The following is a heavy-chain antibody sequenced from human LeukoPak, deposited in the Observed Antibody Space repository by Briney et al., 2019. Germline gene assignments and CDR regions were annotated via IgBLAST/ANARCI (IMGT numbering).Heavy chain of an antibody. V-gene: IGHV3-48*03. CDR1: GFTVSSNY. Sequence: GGSLRLSCAASGFTVSSNYMSWVRQAPGKGLEWVAYISTSGSPIYYADSVKGRFTISRDNAKNSLYLQMNSLRAEDTAAYYCAREGTGRYYYYYYMDVWGKGTTVTISS. CDR2: ISTSGSPI. CDR3: AREGTGRYYYYYYMDV. D-gene: IGHD1-1*01. J-gene: IGHJ6*03.